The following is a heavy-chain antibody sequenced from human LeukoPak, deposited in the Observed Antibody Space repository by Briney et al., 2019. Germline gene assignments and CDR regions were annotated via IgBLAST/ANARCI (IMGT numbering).Heavy chain of an antibody. V-gene: IGHV3-7*04. CDR3: ARDWQWQQLDGDAFDI. CDR1: GFTFSGYW. J-gene: IGHJ3*02. D-gene: IGHD6-13*01. Sequence: PGGSLRLSCAASGFTFSGYWMSWVRQAPGKGLEGVANIKQDGSEKYYAHSVKGRFTISRDNAKNLMFLQMNSLRAEETAVYFCARDWQWQQLDGDAFDIWGQGTMVTVSS. CDR2: IKQDGSEK.